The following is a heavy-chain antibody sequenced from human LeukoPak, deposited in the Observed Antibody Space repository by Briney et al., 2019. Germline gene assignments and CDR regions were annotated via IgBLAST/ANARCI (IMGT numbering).Heavy chain of an antibody. V-gene: IGHV3-48*04. Sequence: GGSLRLSCAASGFTFSSYSMNWVCQAPGKGLEWVSYISSSGSTIYYADSVKGRFTISRDNAKNSLYLQMNSLRAEDTAVYYCASGGPSGGFDYWGQGTLVTVSS. CDR1: GFTFSSYS. CDR2: ISSSGSTI. CDR3: ASGGPSGGFDY. J-gene: IGHJ4*02. D-gene: IGHD2-15*01.